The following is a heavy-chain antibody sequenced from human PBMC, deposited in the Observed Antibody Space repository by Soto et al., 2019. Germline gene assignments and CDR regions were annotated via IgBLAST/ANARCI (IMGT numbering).Heavy chain of an antibody. V-gene: IGHV3-9*01. CDR3: GKGHKVLVHPFFDY. CDR1: GFTFSNYA. J-gene: IGHJ4*02. CDR2: ISWNSATI. D-gene: IGHD2-8*02. Sequence: GGSLRLTCAASGFTFSNYAMTWVRQSPGKGLESVSGISWNSATIGYADSVKGRFTIARDNAKNSLYLQLNSLRPEDKALYYCGKGHKVLVHPFFDYWGQGNLVTVSS.